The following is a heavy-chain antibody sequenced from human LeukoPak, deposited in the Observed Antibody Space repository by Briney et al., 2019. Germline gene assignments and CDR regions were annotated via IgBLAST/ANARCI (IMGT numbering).Heavy chain of an antibody. Sequence: SVKVSCKASGGTFSSYAISWVRQAPGQGLEWMGRIIPILGIANYAQKFQGRVTIIADKSTSTAYMELSSLRSEDTAVYYCASGYSSGWYDGVIGYWGQGTLVTVSS. V-gene: IGHV1-69*04. CDR2: IIPILGIA. J-gene: IGHJ4*02. D-gene: IGHD6-19*01. CDR3: ASGYSSGWYDGVIGY. CDR1: GGTFSSYA.